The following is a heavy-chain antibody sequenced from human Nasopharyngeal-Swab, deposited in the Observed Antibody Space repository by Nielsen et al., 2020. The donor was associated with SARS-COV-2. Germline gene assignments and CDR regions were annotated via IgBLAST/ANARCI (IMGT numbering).Heavy chain of an antibody. J-gene: IGHJ4*02. CDR2: INPNSGGT. CDR3: ARGDSSGWYGPFFDY. V-gene: IGHV1-2*04. Sequence: ASVKVSCKASGYTFSNYGISWVRQAPGQGLEWMGWINPNSGGTNYAQKFQGWVTMTRDTSISTAYMELSRLRSDDTAVYYCARGDSSGWYGPFFDYWGQGTLVTVSS. CDR1: GYTFSNYG. D-gene: IGHD6-19*01.